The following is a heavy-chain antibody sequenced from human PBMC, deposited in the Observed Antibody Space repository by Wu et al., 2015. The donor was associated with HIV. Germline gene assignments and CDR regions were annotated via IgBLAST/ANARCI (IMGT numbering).Heavy chain of an antibody. CDR2: INPNSDGT. CDR1: GYTFTAYY. J-gene: IGHJ3*01. D-gene: IGHD1-1*01. Sequence: QVQLMQSGAEVKKPGASVKVSCKASGYTFTAYYIYWIRQAPGQGLEWMGWINPNSDGTNYPQKFQGRVTMTTDTSISTAYMELSRLKSDDTAVYFCASSLQVDAFDLWGQGTMVTVSS. V-gene: IGHV1-2*02. CDR3: ASSLQVDAFDL.